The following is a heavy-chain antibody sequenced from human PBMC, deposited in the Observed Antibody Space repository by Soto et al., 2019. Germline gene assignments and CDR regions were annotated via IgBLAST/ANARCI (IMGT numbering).Heavy chain of an antibody. CDR1: GFTFSSYA. V-gene: IGHV3-33*08. D-gene: IGHD3-10*01. CDR3: ARDEGLGVKYYYYGMDV. CDR2: IWYDGSNK. J-gene: IGHJ6*02. Sequence: GGSLRLSCAASGFTFSSYAMHWVRQAPGKGLEWVAVIWYDGSNKYYADSVKGRFTISRDNSKNTLYLQMNSLRAEDTAVYYCARDEGLGVKYYYYGMDVWGQGTTVTVSS.